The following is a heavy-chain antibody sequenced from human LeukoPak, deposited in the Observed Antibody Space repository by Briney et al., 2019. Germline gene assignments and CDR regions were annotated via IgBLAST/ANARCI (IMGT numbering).Heavy chain of an antibody. V-gene: IGHV4-39*01. CDR1: GGSISSNGSY. CDR3: ARLLRWVYYFDS. Sequence: SETLSLTCTVSGGSISSNGSYWDWIRQPPGKGLEWIGSIYYSGSTYYNPSLTSRVTISVDTSKNQFSLKLSSVTAADTAVYYCARLLRWVYYFDSWGQGTLVTVSS. J-gene: IGHJ4*02. D-gene: IGHD2-21*01. CDR2: IYYSGST.